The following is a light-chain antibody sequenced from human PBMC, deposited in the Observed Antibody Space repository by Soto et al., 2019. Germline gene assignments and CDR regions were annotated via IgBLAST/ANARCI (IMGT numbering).Light chain of an antibody. Sequence: QPASVSDSPGQSITISCTGTSSDVGGSNFVSWYQQHPGKPPKLIIYDVANRPSGVSNRFSGSKSGSTASLIISRLQTEDEADYYCVSYTSSTTYVFGTGTKVTVL. J-gene: IGLJ1*01. V-gene: IGLV2-14*03. CDR2: DVA. CDR1: SSDVGGSNF. CDR3: VSYTSSTTYV.